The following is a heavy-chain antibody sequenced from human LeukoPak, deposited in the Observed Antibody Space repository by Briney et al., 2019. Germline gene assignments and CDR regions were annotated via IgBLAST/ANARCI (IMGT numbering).Heavy chain of an antibody. J-gene: IGHJ5*02. CDR1: GFTFSSYS. Sequence: GGSLRLSCAASGFTFSSYSMNWVRQAPGKGLEWVANIKQDGSEKYYVDSVKGRFTISRDNAKNSLYLQMNSLRAEDTAVYYCARDYWFDPWGQGTLVTVSS. V-gene: IGHV3-7*01. CDR2: IKQDGSEK. CDR3: ARDYWFDP.